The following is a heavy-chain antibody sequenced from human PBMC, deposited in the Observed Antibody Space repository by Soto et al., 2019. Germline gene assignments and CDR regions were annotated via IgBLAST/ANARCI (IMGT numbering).Heavy chain of an antibody. Sequence: GGSLRLSCAASGFTFSSYGMHWVRQAPGKGLEWVAVIWYDGSNKYYADSVKGRFTISRDNSKNTLYLQMNSLRAEDTAVYYCAREWLTTAYTYYYYGMDVWGQGTTVTVSS. D-gene: IGHD4-4*01. CDR2: IWYDGSNK. CDR3: AREWLTTAYTYYYYGMDV. V-gene: IGHV3-33*01. CDR1: GFTFSSYG. J-gene: IGHJ6*02.